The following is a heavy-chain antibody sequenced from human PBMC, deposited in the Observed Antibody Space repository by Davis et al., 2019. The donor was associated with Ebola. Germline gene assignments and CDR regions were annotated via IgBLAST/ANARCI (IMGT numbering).Heavy chain of an antibody. V-gene: IGHV4-34*01. CDR2: INHSGST. J-gene: IGHJ5*02. Sequence: SETLSLTCAVYGGSFSGYYWSWIRQPPGKGLEWIGEINHSGSTNYNPSLKSRVTISVDTSKNQFSLKLSSVTAADTAVYYCARHLIVAPWGYDPWGQGTLVTVSS. D-gene: IGHD3-22*01. CDR3: ARHLIVAPWGYDP. CDR1: GGSFSGYY.